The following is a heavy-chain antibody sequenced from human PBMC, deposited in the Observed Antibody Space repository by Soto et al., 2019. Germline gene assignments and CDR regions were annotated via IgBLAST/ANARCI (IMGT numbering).Heavy chain of an antibody. V-gene: IGHV4-34*01. J-gene: IGHJ1*01. CDR1: GGSFSGYY. CDR3: ATMNYYDSSGVLH. D-gene: IGHD3-22*01. Sequence: QVQLQQWGAGLLKPSETLSLTCAVYGGSFSGYYWSWIRQPPGKGLEWIGEINHSGSTNYNPSLKSRVTRSVDTSKNQFSLKLSSVTAADTAVYYCATMNYYDSSGVLHWGQGTLVTVSS. CDR2: INHSGST.